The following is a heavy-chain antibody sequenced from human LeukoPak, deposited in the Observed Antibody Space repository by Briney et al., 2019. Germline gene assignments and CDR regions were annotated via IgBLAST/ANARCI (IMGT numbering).Heavy chain of an antibody. Sequence: ASVKVSCKASGYTFTSFYMHWVRQAPGQGLEWMGIINPSDGITSYSHKFQVRVSLTRDTSTSTVYMELSSLRSEDTAVYYCARDGESYWGQGTLVTVSS. CDR1: GYTFTSFY. J-gene: IGHJ4*02. CDR2: INPSDGIT. D-gene: IGHD3-10*01. V-gene: IGHV1-46*01. CDR3: ARDGESY.